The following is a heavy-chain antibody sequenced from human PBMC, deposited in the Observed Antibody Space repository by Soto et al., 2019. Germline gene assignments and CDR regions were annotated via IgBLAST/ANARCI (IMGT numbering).Heavy chain of an antibody. Sequence: EVQLVESGGGLVKPGGSLRLSCAASGFTFGNVWMNWVRQAPGKGLEWVGRIKSKTDGGTTVYAAPVKGRFTISRDDSKNTLYLQMNHLKSEDTAVYYCTRILEGSGTTMSYWGQGTLVTVSS. CDR2: IKSKTDGGTT. V-gene: IGHV3-15*07. CDR3: TRILEGSGTTMSY. CDR1: GFTFGNVW. J-gene: IGHJ4*02. D-gene: IGHD1-7*01.